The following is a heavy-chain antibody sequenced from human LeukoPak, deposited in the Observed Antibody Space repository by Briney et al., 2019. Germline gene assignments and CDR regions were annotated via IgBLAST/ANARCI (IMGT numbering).Heavy chain of an antibody. CDR3: TRDRARAGGEILDY. J-gene: IGHJ4*02. D-gene: IGHD3-10*01. CDR2: IISDGSTT. V-gene: IGHV3-74*01. CDR1: GFTFDDYG. Sequence: PGGSLRLSCAASGFTFDDYGMSWVRQAPGKGLVWVSRIISDGSTTDYADSVKGRFTISRDNAKNTLYLQMNSLRDEDTAMYYCTRDRARAGGEILDYWGQGTLVTVSS.